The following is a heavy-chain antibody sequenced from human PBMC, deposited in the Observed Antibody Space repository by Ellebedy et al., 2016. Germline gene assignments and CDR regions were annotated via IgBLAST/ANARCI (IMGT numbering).Heavy chain of an antibody. CDR1: GFTFSSYA. Sequence: GESLKISCAASGFTFSSYAMSWVRQAPGKGLEWVSAISGSGGSTYYADSVKGRFTISRDNSKNTLYLQMNSLRAEDTAVYYCAKFAVSKLAAAGYNWFDPWGQGTLVTVSS. D-gene: IGHD6-13*01. V-gene: IGHV3-23*01. J-gene: IGHJ5*02. CDR3: AKFAVSKLAAAGYNWFDP. CDR2: ISGSGGST.